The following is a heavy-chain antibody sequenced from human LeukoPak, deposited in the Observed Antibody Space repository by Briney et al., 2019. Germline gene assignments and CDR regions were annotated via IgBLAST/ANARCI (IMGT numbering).Heavy chain of an antibody. CDR3: AREIEYVVVVAATDAYYYGMDV. CDR1: GFTFSSYA. V-gene: IGHV3-30-3*01. CDR2: ISYDGSNK. J-gene: IGHJ6*02. D-gene: IGHD2-15*01. Sequence: QSGGSLRLSCAASGFTFSSYAMHWVRQAPGKGLEWVAVISYDGSNKYYADSVKGRFTISRDNSKNTLYLQMNSLRAEDTAVYYCAREIEYVVVVAATDAYYYGMDVWGQGTTVTVSS.